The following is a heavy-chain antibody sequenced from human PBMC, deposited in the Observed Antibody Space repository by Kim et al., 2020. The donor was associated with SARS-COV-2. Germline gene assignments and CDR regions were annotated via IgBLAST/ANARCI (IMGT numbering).Heavy chain of an antibody. CDR2: ISYDGRVQ. J-gene: IGHJ4*02. CDR3: ARDPRRGPPDYFAF. Sequence: GGSLRLSCAASGFIFNNYAMHWVRQTPGKGLEWVAVISYDGRVQYEADSVKGRFTISRDDSRSTVDLQMSSLRPEDTAVYFCARDPRRGPPDYFAFWGRGXLV. V-gene: IGHV3-30*04. CDR1: GFIFNNYA.